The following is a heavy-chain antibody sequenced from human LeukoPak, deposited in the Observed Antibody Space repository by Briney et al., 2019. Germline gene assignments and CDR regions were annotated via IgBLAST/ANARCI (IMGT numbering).Heavy chain of an antibody. D-gene: IGHD3-3*01. CDR2: IIPIFGTA. V-gene: IGHV1-69*01. Sequence: VASVKVSCKASGRTFSSYAISWVRQAPGQGLEWMGGIIPIFGTANYAQKFQGRVTITADESTSTAYMELSSLRSEVTAVYYCARGGLVLQHYYHMDVWGKGTTVTVSS. J-gene: IGHJ6*03. CDR1: GRTFSSYA. CDR3: ARGGLVLQHYYHMDV.